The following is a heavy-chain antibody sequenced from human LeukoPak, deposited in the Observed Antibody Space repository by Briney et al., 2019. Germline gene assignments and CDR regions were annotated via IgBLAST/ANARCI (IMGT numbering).Heavy chain of an antibody. CDR2: INTDGSST. Sequence: GRSLRLSCAASGFTFSSYWMHWVRQAPGKGLVWVSRINTDGSSTRYADSVKGRFTISRDNAKNTLYLQMNSLRAEDTAVYYCARDTQKWNYYGPPDYWGQGTLVTVSS. D-gene: IGHD1-7*01. J-gene: IGHJ4*02. V-gene: IGHV3-74*01. CDR3: ARDTQKWNYYGPPDY. CDR1: GFTFSSYW.